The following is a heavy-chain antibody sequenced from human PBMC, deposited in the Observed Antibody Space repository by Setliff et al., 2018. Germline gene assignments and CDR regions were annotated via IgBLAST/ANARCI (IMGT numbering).Heavy chain of an antibody. CDR3: TRGRGPDIVVTIPRDY. CDR2: ISPYSGKT. V-gene: IGHV1-18*01. J-gene: IGHJ4*02. CDR1: GYNFITLG. Sequence: GASVKVSCKTSGYNFITLGINWVRQAPGQGLEWVGWISPYSGKTDYAQKFQGRVIMTIDSSTTTAYMELKNLRSDDTAVYFCTRGRGPDIVVTIPRDYWGQGTQVTVSS. D-gene: IGHD2-15*01.